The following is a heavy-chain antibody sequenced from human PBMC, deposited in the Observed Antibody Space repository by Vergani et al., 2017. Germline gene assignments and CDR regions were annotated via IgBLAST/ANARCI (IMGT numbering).Heavy chain of an antibody. D-gene: IGHD6-13*01. Sequence: QVQLQESGPGLVKPSQTLSLTCTVSGGSISSGDYYWSWLPQPPGKGREWIGYIYYSGSTYHNPSLKSRVTISVDTPKNQFSLTLGSVTAAATGVYYCASGLIYSSSWSVGMDVWGQRTTVTVSS. CDR2: IYYSGST. V-gene: IGHV4-30-4*08. CDR1: GGSISSGDYY. J-gene: IGHJ6*02. CDR3: ASGLIYSSSWSVGMDV.